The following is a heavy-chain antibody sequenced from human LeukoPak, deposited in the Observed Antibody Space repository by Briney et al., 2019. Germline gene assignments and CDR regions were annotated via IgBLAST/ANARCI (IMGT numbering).Heavy chain of an antibody. CDR2: ISGSGGST. CDR1: GFTFSSYA. J-gene: IGHJ4*02. Sequence: GGSLRLSCAASGFTFSSYAMSWVRQAPGKGLEWVSAISGSGGSTYYADSVKGRFTISRDNSKNTLYLQMNSLRAEDTAVYYSAKSGSGYYRLDYWGQGTLVTVSS. V-gene: IGHV3-23*01. CDR3: AKSGSGYYRLDY. D-gene: IGHD3-22*01.